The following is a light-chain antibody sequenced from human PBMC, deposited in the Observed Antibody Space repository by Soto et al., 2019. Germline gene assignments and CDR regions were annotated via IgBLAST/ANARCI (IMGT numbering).Light chain of an antibody. CDR1: SSDVGAYKY. CDR2: DVT. Sequence: QSALTQPASVSGSPGQSIAISCTGTSSDVGAYKYVSWYQQYPGNAPKLMIYDVTERPSGVSDRVSGSKSGNTASLTISGLQAEDEADYYCSSFTTSSTVLFGGGTKVTVL. J-gene: IGLJ2*01. V-gene: IGLV2-14*03. CDR3: SSFTTSSTVL.